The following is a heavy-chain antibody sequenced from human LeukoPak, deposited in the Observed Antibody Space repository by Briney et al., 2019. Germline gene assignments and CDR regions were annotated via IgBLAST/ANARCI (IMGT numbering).Heavy chain of an antibody. CDR3: ARDSPPLYYYDS. CDR2: ISAYNGNT. D-gene: IGHD3-22*01. J-gene: IGHJ4*02. CDR1: GYTFTSYG. Sequence: ASVKVSCKASGYTFTSYGISWVRQAPGQGLEWMGWISAYNGNTNYAQKLQGRVTMSTDTSTSTAYMELRSLRSDDTAVYYCARDSPPLYYYDSWGQGTLVTVSS. V-gene: IGHV1-18*01.